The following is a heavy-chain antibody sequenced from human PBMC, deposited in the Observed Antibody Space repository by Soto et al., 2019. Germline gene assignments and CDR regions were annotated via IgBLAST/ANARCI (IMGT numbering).Heavy chain of an antibody. J-gene: IGHJ4*02. V-gene: IGHV4-4*02. CDR3: ARVEFGRFGAY. D-gene: IGHD3-10*01. CDR1: GGSIINSSW. Sequence: SETLSLTCAVSGGSIINSSWWSCVRQPPGKGLEWIGEIHQSGSANYNPSLKSRVTLSIDKSKNEFSLKVTSVTAADTAVYYCARVEFGRFGAYWGQGTPVTVSS. CDR2: IHQSGSA.